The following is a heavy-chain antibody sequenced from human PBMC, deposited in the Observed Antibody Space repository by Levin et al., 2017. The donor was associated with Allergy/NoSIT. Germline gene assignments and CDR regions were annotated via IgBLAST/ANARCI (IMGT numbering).Heavy chain of an antibody. J-gene: IGHJ5*02. V-gene: IGHV3-53*01. CDR1: GFTVSSNY. CDR2: IYSGGST. CDR3: ARDPTGYCSGGSCPGGSWFDP. Sequence: GGSLRLSCAASGFTVSSNYMSWVRQAPGKGLEWVSVIYSGGSTYYADSVKGRFTISRDNSKNTLYLQMNSLRAEDTAVYYCARDPTGYCSGGSCPGGSWFDPWGQGTLVTVSS. D-gene: IGHD2-15*01.